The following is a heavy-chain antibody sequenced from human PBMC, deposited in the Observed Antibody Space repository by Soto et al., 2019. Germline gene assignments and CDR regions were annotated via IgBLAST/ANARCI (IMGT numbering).Heavy chain of an antibody. CDR3: ARGAAIAVDGVPLGYGMDV. CDR2: INHSGST. D-gene: IGHD2-21*01. V-gene: IGHV4-34*01. Sequence: SETLSLTCAVYGVSFSGYYWSWIRQPPGKGLEWIGEINHSGSTNYNPSLKSRVTISVDTSKNQFSLKLSSVTAADTAVYYCARGAAIAVDGVPLGYGMDVWGQGTTVTVSS. J-gene: IGHJ6*02. CDR1: GVSFSGYY.